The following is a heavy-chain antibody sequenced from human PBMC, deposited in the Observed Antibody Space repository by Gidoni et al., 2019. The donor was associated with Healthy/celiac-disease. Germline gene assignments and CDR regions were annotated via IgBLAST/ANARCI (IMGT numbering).Heavy chain of an antibody. J-gene: IGHJ4*02. CDR3: TTQVVGATGPPGSAGDY. CDR2: IKSETDGGTT. D-gene: IGHD1-26*01. CDR1: GFTFSNAW. V-gene: IGHV3-15*07. Sequence: EVQLVESGGGLVKPGGSLRLSCAASGFTFSNAWMNWVRQAPGKGLEWVGRIKSETDGGTTEYAEPVKGRFTISRDDSKKTLYLQMNSLKSEDTAVYHCTTQVVGATGPPGSAGDYWGQGTLVTVSS.